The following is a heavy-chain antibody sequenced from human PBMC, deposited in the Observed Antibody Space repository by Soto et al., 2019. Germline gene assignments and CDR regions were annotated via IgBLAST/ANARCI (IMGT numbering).Heavy chain of an antibody. J-gene: IGHJ4*02. CDR2: VLPVFNTS. D-gene: IGHD5-12*01. CDR3: SRGNEMTAITIFEY. CDR1: GGAFGRYS. V-gene: IGHV1-69*08. Sequence: QVQLEQSGPEVKRPGTSVKVSCKASGGAFGRYSVSWVRQVSGQGLEWIGRVLPVFNTSNYSLKFQDSVAIFADPSTSSVFMELRSLRSEDTALYYCSRGNEMTAITIFEYWGQGTLVNAS.